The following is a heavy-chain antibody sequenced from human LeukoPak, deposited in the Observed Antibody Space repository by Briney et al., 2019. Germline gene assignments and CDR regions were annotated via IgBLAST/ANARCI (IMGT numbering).Heavy chain of an antibody. Sequence: GGSLRLSCAASGFTFSSYSMNWVRQAPGKGLEWVSSISSSSSYIYYADSVKGRFTISRDNAKNSLYLQMNSLRAEDTAVYYCARTLIIVGATSYYYGMDVWGQGTTATVSS. V-gene: IGHV3-21*01. CDR3: ARTLIIVGATSYYYGMDV. D-gene: IGHD1-26*01. CDR2: ISSSSSYI. J-gene: IGHJ6*02. CDR1: GFTFSSYS.